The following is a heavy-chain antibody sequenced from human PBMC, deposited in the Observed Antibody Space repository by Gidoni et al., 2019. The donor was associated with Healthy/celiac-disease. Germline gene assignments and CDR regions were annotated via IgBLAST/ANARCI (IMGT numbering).Heavy chain of an antibody. CDR1: GFSLSTSGVG. Sequence: QITLKESGPTLVKPTQTLTLTCTFSGFSLSTSGVGVGWIRQPPAQALEWLALIYWYDDKHYSPSLKSRLTITKDTSNNNVVLTMTNMDPVDTAAYYYAHRGASSSWPAEIYYYYGMDVWGQGTTVTVSS. J-gene: IGHJ6*02. V-gene: IGHV2-5*01. D-gene: IGHD6-13*01. CDR2: IYWYDDK. CDR3: AHRGASSSWPAEIYYYYGMDV.